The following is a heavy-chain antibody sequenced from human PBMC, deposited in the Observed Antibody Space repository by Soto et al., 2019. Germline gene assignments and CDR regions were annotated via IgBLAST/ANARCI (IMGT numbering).Heavy chain of an antibody. CDR1: GGTFSSYA. Sequence: QVQLVQSVAEVRQPASSVKVSCKASGGTFSSYAISWVRQAPGQGLEWLGGIVPIVDTATYAQKFQGRVTITADESTSTAYMELSRLRSDDTAVYYCVRVVAIPDYPDYWGQGTLVTVSS. J-gene: IGHJ4*02. V-gene: IGHV1-69*12. CDR2: IVPIVDTA. D-gene: IGHD2-15*01. CDR3: VRVVAIPDYPDY.